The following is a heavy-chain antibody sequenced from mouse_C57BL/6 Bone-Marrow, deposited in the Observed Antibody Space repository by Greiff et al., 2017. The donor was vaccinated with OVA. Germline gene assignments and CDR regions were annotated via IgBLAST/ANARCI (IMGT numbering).Heavy chain of an antibody. J-gene: IGHJ3*01. D-gene: IGHD2-3*01. Sequence: VQLKESGPVLVKPGASVKMSCKASGYTFTDYYMNWVKQSHGKSLEWIGVINPYNGGTSYNQKFKGKATLTVDKSSSTAYMALNSLTSEDSAVYYCARWGDGYFAYWGQGTLVTVSA. V-gene: IGHV1-19*01. CDR2: INPYNGGT. CDR3: ARWGDGYFAY. CDR1: GYTFTDYY.